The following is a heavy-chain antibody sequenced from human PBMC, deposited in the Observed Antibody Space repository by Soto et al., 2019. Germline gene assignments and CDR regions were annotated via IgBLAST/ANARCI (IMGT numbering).Heavy chain of an antibody. CDR2: INHSGST. CDR1: GGSFSGYY. V-gene: IGHV4-34*01. CDR3: ARGYCSGGSCYRFNFDY. D-gene: IGHD2-15*01. J-gene: IGHJ4*02. Sequence: SETLSLTCAVYGGSFSGYYWTWIRQPPGTGLEWIGEINHSGSTNYNPSLKSRVTISVDTSKNQFSLKLSSVTAADTAVYYCARGYCSGGSCYRFNFDYWGQGTLVTVSS.